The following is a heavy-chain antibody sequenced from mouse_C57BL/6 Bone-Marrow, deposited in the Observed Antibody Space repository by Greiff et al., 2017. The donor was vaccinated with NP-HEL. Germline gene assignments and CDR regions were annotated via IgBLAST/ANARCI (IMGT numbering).Heavy chain of an antibody. CDR1: GYTFTSYW. V-gene: IGHV1-52*01. D-gene: IGHD2-2*01. CDR2: IDTSDSDT. CDR3: ARSTMVKHLDY. Sequence: QVQLQQPGEEMVRPGSSVKLSCKASGYTFTSYWMHWVKQRPIQGLEWIGNIDTSDSDTHYNQKFKDKATLTVDKSSSTAYMQLSSLTSEDSAVYYCARSTMVKHLDYWGQGTTLTVSS. J-gene: IGHJ2*01.